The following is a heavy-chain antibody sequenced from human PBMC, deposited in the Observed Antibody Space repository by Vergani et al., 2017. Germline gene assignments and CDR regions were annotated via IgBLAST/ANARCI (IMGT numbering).Heavy chain of an antibody. CDR3: AKAGSVASESLQYNYYMDV. Sequence: QVQLVESGGGVVQPGGSLRLSCVASGFTFSSHAIHWVRRAPGKGLEWVAVISTDGTKKFYGDSVKGRFTISRDNSKKTLDLQMNSLRTEDSAVYYCAKAGSVASESLQYNYYMDVWGRGTTVTVS. D-gene: IGHD4-11*01. V-gene: IGHV3-30*18. CDR2: ISTDGTKK. J-gene: IGHJ6*03. CDR1: GFTFSSHA.